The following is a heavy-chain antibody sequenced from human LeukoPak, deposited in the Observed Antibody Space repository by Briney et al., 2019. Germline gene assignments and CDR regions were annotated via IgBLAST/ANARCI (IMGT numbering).Heavy chain of an antibody. D-gene: IGHD1-26*01. J-gene: IGHJ4*02. V-gene: IGHV1-8*01. Sequence: GASVKVSCKASGYTFTSYDINWVRQATGQGLEWMGWMNPNSGNTGYAQKFQGRITMTRDTSTTTVYMELSSLRSEDTAVYYCARAHPWSGSYYDYWGQGTLVTVSS. CDR1: GYTFTSYD. CDR3: ARAHPWSGSYYDY. CDR2: MNPNSGNT.